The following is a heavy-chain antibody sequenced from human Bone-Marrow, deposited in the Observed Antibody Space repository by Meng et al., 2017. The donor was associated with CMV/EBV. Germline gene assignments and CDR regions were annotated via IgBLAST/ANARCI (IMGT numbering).Heavy chain of an antibody. D-gene: IGHD2-21*01. CDR1: GFTFRTYD. Sequence: GGSLRLSCAASGFTFRTYDMNWVRQAPGKGLEWVSSISSNSNYIYYADSVKGRFTISRDNAKNSLYLQMNSLRAEDTAVYYCARGGTCKYRWCYYGMDFWGQGTTVTVSS. CDR3: ARGGTCKYRWCYYGMDF. CDR2: ISSNSNYI. J-gene: IGHJ6*02. V-gene: IGHV3-21*01.